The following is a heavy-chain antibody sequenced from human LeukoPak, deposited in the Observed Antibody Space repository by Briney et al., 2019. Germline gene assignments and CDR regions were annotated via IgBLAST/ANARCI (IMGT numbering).Heavy chain of an antibody. CDR1: GFTFSSYE. D-gene: IGHD3-22*01. CDR2: ISSRSSII. J-gene: IGHJ3*02. Sequence: GGSLRLSCAASGFTFSSYEMNWVRQAPGKGLEWVSYISSRSSIIYYADSVKGRFTISRDNAKNSLNLQMNSLRAEDTAVYYCAREAGRGMIVVAGDAFDIWGQGTMVTVSS. V-gene: IGHV3-48*01. CDR3: AREAGRGMIVVAGDAFDI.